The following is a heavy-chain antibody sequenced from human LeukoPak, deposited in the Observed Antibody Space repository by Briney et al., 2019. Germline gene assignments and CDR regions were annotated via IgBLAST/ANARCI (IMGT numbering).Heavy chain of an antibody. D-gene: IGHD6-13*01. CDR1: GYTFTGYY. CDR3: AASIAAAENWFDP. CDR2: INPNSGGT. V-gene: IGHV1-2*02. J-gene: IGHJ5*02. Sequence: VASVRVSCKASGYTFTGYYMHWVRQAPGQGLEWMGWINPNSGGTNYAQKFQGRVTMTRDTSISTAYMELSRLRSDDTAVYYCAASIAAAENWFDPWGQGTLVTVSS.